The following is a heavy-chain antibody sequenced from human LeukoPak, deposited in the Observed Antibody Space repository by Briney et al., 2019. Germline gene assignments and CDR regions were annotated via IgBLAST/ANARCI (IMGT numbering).Heavy chain of an antibody. J-gene: IGHJ4*02. Sequence: GGSLRLSCAASGFTFSSYWMSWVRQAPGKGLEWVANIKQDGSEKYYVDSVKGRFTISRDNAKNSLYLQMNSLRAEDTAVYYCSTSYYKRDGPYYFDYWGQGTLVTVSS. D-gene: IGHD3-10*01. CDR2: IKQDGSEK. CDR1: GFTFSSYW. CDR3: STSYYKRDGPYYFDY. V-gene: IGHV3-7*01.